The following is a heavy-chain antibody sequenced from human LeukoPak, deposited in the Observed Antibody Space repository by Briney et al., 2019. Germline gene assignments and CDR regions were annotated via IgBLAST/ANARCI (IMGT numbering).Heavy chain of an antibody. CDR1: GGSVSSGSYY. Sequence: RPPETLSLTCTVSGGSVSSGSYYWRWIRQPPGKGLEWIGYIYYSGSTNYNPSLKSRVTISVDPSKNQFSLKLSSVTAADTAVYYCARERYSSSWYWFDPWGQGTLVTVSS. J-gene: IGHJ5*02. CDR2: IYYSGST. CDR3: ARERYSSSWYWFDP. D-gene: IGHD6-13*01. V-gene: IGHV4-61*01.